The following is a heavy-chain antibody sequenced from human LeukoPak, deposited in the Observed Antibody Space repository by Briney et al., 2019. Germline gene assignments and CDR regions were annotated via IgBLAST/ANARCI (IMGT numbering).Heavy chain of an antibody. CDR2: VSSNGAKT. CDR3: AKAGVGVIVVVYVDY. V-gene: IGHV3-23*01. Sequence: GGSLRLSCAASGFTFSSYAITWVRQAPGKGLEWVSAVSSNGAKTYYADSVKGRFTISRDNSKNTLYLQMNSLRAEDTAVYYCAKAGVGVIVVVYVDYWGQGTLVTVSS. CDR1: GFTFSSYA. J-gene: IGHJ4*02. D-gene: IGHD3-22*01.